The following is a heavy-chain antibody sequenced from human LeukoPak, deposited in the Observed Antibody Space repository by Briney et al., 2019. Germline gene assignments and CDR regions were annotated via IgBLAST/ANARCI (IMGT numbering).Heavy chain of an antibody. V-gene: IGHV4-31*03. Sequence: SQTLSLTCTVSGDSISSSDYYWSWIRQHPGKGLEWIGFIYRSGSTYYSPSLKSRVSLSSDTSTNQFSLRLTSVTAADTAVYYCATCVRHYLEYWGQGIPVTVSS. J-gene: IGHJ4*02. CDR3: ATCVRHYLEY. CDR2: IYRSGST. CDR1: GDSISSSDYY. D-gene: IGHD5/OR15-5a*01.